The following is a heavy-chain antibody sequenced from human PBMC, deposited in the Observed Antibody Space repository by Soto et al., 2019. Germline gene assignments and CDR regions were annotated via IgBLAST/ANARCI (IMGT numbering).Heavy chain of an antibody. V-gene: IGHV3-15*07. CDR1: GFTFSKVW. J-gene: IGHJ6*02. Sequence: EVQLVESGGGLVKPWGSLRLSCAASGFTFSKVWLNWFRQAPGKGLERVGHIKSKSDGGATEHAAPVKGRFTISRYDEKDTLYLQMKSLKTGDTAVYYFTTEFLVMGSGDSCAGTVWCQWTKVTVSS. CDR2: IKSKSDGGAT. CDR3: TTEFLVMGSGDSCAGTV. D-gene: IGHD2-15*01.